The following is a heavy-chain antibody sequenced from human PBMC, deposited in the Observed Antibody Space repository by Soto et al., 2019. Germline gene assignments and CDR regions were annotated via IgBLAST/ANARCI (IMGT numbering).Heavy chain of an antibody. CDR1: GGTFSSYA. V-gene: IGHV1-69*01. J-gene: IGHJ5*02. Sequence: QVQLVQSGAEVKKPGSSVKVSCKASGGTFSSYAISWVRQAPGQGLEWMGGIIPIFGTANYAQKFQGRVTLTADESTSTADMELSSLRSEDTAVYYCGGVQGIASAGTPDLWGQGTLVTVSS. CDR2: IIPIFGTA. D-gene: IGHD6-13*01. CDR3: GGVQGIASAGTPDL.